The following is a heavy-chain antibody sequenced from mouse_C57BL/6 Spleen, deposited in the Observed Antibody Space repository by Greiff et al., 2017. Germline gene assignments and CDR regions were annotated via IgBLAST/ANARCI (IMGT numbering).Heavy chain of an antibody. CDR1: GYTFTSYW. CDR2: IDPSDSYT. D-gene: IGHD1-1*01. CDR3: GGYGSPGNCDV. V-gene: IGHV1-59*01. J-gene: IGHJ1*03. Sequence: QVKLQQPGAELVRPGTSVKLSCKASGYTFTSYWMHWVKQRPGQGLEWIGVIDPSDSYTNYNQKFKGKATLTVDTSSSTAYMPRSSLTSEDSAVYCCGGYGSPGNCDVWGTGTTVTVSS.